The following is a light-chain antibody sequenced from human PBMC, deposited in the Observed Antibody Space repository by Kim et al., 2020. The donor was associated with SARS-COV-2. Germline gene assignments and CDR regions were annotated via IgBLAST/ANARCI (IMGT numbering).Light chain of an antibody. V-gene: IGLV1-36*01. J-gene: IGLJ3*02. Sequence: QRVTVSCSGSNCNIANNAVNWYQQLPGKAPKLLIYYDNLLPSGVSDRFSGSKSGTSASLAISGLQSEDEGDYYCAAWDDSLNGWVFGGGTQLTVL. CDR2: YDN. CDR3: AAWDDSLNGWV. CDR1: NCNIANNA.